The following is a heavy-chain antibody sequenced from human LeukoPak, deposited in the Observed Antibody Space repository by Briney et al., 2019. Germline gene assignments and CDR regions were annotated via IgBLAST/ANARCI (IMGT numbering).Heavy chain of an antibody. V-gene: IGHV1-69*06. D-gene: IGHD2-15*01. CDR2: IIPIFGTA. J-gene: IGHJ5*02. CDR3: ARAPLGYCSGGSCYWFDP. CDR1: GGTFSSYA. Sequence: ASVKVSCKASGGTFSSYAISWVRQAPGQGLEWMGGIIPIFGTANYAQKFQGRVTITADKSTSTAYMELSSLRSEDTAVYYCARAPLGYCSGGSCYWFDPWGQGTLVTVSS.